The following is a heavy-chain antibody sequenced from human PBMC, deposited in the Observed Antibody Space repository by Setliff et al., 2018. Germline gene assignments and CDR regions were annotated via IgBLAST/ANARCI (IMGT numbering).Heavy chain of an antibody. CDR1: GGSISSGHYY. CDR2: IYHNGNT. Sequence: PSETLSLTCTVSGGSISSGHYYWNWIRQPAGKGLEWIGYIYHNGNTNFNPSLRSRVNMSVDTSNNQFVLNLKAVTAADTAVYYCARVDFTMIQGVIGQWGQGTLVTVSS. V-gene: IGHV4-61*10. CDR3: ARVDFTMIQGVIGQ. J-gene: IGHJ1*01. D-gene: IGHD3-10*01.